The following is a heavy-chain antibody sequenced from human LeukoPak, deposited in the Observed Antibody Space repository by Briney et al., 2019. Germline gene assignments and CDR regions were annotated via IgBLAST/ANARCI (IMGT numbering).Heavy chain of an antibody. CDR1: GGSISSYY. Sequence: PSETLSLTCTVSGGSISSYYWSWIRQPPGKGLEWIGYIYYSGSTNYNPSLKSRVTISVDTSKNQFSLKLSSVTAADTAAYYCARSGEFSGSYYYYYYGMDVWGQGTTVTVSS. CDR2: IYYSGST. J-gene: IGHJ6*02. V-gene: IGHV4-59*08. D-gene: IGHD1-26*01. CDR3: ARSGEFSGSYYYYYYGMDV.